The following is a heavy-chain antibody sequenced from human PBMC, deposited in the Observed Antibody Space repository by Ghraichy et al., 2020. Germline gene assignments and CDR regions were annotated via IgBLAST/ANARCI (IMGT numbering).Heavy chain of an antibody. J-gene: IGHJ4*02. Sequence: ESLNISCAASGFAYNSYWMNWVRQAPGKGLEWVAYIKYDGSAEYYVDSVKGRFAISRDNAKNSLFLQMNSLRAEDTAVYYCARGWGCFDYWGQGTLVTVSS. CDR2: IKYDGSAE. CDR1: GFAYNSYW. D-gene: IGHD2-21*01. V-gene: IGHV3-7*01. CDR3: ARGWGCFDY.